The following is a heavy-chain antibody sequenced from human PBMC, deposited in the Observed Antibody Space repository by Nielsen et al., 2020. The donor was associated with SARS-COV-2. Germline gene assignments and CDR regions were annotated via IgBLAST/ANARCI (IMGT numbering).Heavy chain of an antibody. J-gene: IGHJ4*02. CDR3: AKGYSSSWYVPYNY. CDR1: GFTFDDYA. D-gene: IGHD6-13*01. Sequence: SLKISCAASGFTFDDYAMHWVRQAPGKGLEWVSGISWNSGSIGYADSVKGRFTISRDNAKNSLYLEMNSLRPEDTALYYCAKGYSSSWYVPYNYWGQGTLVTVSS. CDR2: ISWNSGSI. V-gene: IGHV3-9*01.